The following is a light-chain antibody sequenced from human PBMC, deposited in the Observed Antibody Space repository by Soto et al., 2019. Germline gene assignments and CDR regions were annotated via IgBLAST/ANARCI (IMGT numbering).Light chain of an antibody. V-gene: IGLV1-47*01. CDR1: SSNIGSNY. Sequence: QAVLTQPPSAYGTPGQRVTISCSGSSSNIGSNYVYWYQQFPGSAPKLLIYRNDQRPSGVPDRFSGSKSGTSASLAISGPRSEDEADYYCATWDDSLSAVVFGGGTKVTVL. CDR2: RND. CDR3: ATWDDSLSAVV. J-gene: IGLJ2*01.